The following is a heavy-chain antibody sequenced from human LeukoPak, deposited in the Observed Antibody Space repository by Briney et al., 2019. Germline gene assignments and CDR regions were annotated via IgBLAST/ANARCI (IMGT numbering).Heavy chain of an antibody. CDR3: ARPQDILLLPAVY. D-gene: IGHD2-2*01. CDR1: GGSFSGYY. J-gene: IGHJ4*02. Sequence: SETLSLTCAVYGGSFSGYYWSWIRQPPGKGLEWIGEINHSGSTNYNPSLKSRVTISVDTSKNQFSLKLSSVTAADTAVYYCARPQDILLLPAVYWGQGTLVTVSS. CDR2: INHSGST. V-gene: IGHV4-34*01.